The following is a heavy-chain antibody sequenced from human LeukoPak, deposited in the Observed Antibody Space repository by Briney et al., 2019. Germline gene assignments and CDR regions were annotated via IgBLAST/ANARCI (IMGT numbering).Heavy chain of an antibody. Sequence: GTSLRLSRAASGISFSSHGMHWVRQAPGKGLEWVAVIWYDGTNIYYADSMKGRFTISRDNSKNTLYLQMNSLRAEDTALYYCARARNDYDSNGFSFLDYWGQGTLVTVSS. V-gene: IGHV3-33*01. D-gene: IGHD3-22*01. CDR1: GISFSSHG. J-gene: IGHJ4*02. CDR3: ARARNDYDSNGFSFLDY. CDR2: IWYDGTNI.